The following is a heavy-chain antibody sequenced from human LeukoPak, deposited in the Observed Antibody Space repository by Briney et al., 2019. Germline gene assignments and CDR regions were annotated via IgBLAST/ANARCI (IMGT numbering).Heavy chain of an antibody. J-gene: IGHJ4*02. Sequence: ASVKVPCKASGYTFTGYYMHWVRQAPGQGLEWMGWINPNSGGTNYAQKFQGRVTMTRDTSISTAYMELSRLRSDDTAVYYCAREIGPYYDILTGYDYWGQGTLVTVSS. CDR1: GYTFTGYY. V-gene: IGHV1-2*02. CDR2: INPNSGGT. D-gene: IGHD3-9*01. CDR3: AREIGPYYDILTGYDY.